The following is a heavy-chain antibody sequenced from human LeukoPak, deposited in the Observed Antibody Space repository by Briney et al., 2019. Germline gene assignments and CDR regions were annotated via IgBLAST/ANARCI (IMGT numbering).Heavy chain of an antibody. Sequence: GGSLRLSCAASGFTFSSYAMSWVRQAPGKGLEWVSAISGSGGSTYYADSVKGRFTISRDNSKNTLYLQMNSLRAEDTAVYYCAKGVGPIVVVAATVDYWGQGTLVTVSS. J-gene: IGHJ4*02. CDR1: GFTFSSYA. CDR2: ISGSGGST. CDR3: AKGVGPIVVVAATVDY. V-gene: IGHV3-23*01. D-gene: IGHD2-15*01.